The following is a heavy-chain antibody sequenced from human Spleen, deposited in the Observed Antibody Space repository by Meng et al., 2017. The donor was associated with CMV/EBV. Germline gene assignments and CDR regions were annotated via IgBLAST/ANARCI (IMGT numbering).Heavy chain of an antibody. D-gene: IGHD3-3*01. V-gene: IGHV3-11*01. CDR3: ARTVFGVATMDY. CDR2: ISDSGSPT. J-gene: IGHJ4*02. Sequence: LPLTCAASGFIFSDHYMSWIRQAPGKGLEWVSYISDSGSPTYYADSVKGRFTISRDNAQNSLYLQMNSLRAEDTAVYYCARTVFGVATMDYWGQGTLVTVSS. CDR1: GFIFSDHY.